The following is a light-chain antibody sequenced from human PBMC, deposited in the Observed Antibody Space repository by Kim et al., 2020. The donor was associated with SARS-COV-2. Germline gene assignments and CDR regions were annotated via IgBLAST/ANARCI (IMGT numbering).Light chain of an antibody. V-gene: IGKV1-39*01. J-gene: IGKJ1*01. CDR1: QSISSY. CDR2: AVS. CDR3: QQGTHWPRT. Sequence: AAVGDSGTIPCRVSQSISSYLTWYQQKPGQAPRLLVYAVSRRDCGVPARFSGSGSGTDFTLTISSLQAEDVAIYYCQQGTHWPRTFGQGTKVDIK.